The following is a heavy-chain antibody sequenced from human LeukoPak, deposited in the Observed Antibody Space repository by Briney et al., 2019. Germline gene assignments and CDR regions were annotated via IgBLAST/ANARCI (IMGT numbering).Heavy chain of an antibody. J-gene: IGHJ4*02. CDR2: LYNSGST. CDR1: GGSISSHY. V-gene: IGHV4-59*08. Sequence: SETLSLTCTVSGGSISSHYWSWIWQPPGKRLEWIGYLYNSGSTNYNPSLKSRVTISVGTSKKQFSLKLNSVTAADTAVYYCARRRVAFDYWGQGTLVTVSS. CDR3: ARRRVAFDY. D-gene: IGHD5-12*01.